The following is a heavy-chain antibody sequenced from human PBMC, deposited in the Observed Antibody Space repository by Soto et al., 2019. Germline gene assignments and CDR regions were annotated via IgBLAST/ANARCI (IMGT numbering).Heavy chain of an antibody. CDR2: IYWYDDK. CDR1: GFSLTTSGVG. D-gene: IGHD3-10*01. V-gene: IGHV2-5*01. Sequence: QITLKESGPTLVRPTQTLTLTCTFSGFSLTTSGVGVGWLRQPPGKALEWLAVIYWYDDKRYSSSLKSRLTITKDTSKNQGVLTMTNMDPVDTATYYCAHHPYYGLGSYSFDYWGQGTLVTVSS. CDR3: AHHPYYGLGSYSFDY. J-gene: IGHJ4*02.